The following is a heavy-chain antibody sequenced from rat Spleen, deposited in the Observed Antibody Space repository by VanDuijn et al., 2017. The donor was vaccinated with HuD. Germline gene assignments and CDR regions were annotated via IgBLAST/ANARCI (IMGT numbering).Heavy chain of an antibody. CDR1: GFSLTSYT. CDR2: ISSGGTP. CDR3: ARGWERFAY. D-gene: IGHD5-1*01. V-gene: IGHV2-6*01. J-gene: IGHJ3*01. Sequence: QVRLKESGPGLVQPSQTLSLTCTVSGFSLTSYTISWVRQPPGKGLEWIAAISSGGTPYYNSTLKSRLSFSRDTSKSQLFLKMNSLQTEDTAMYFCARGWERFAYWGQGTLVTVSS.